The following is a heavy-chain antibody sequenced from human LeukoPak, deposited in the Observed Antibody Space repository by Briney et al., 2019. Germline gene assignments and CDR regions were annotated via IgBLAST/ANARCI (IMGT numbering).Heavy chain of an antibody. D-gene: IGHD6-19*01. J-gene: IGHJ4*02. V-gene: IGHV1-69*13. CDR1: GGTFSSYA. CDR3: ARHYTSGWYSD. CDR2: IIPIFGTA. Sequence: ASVKVSCKASGGTFSSYAISWVRQAPGQGLEWMGGIIPIFGTANYAQKFQGRVTITADESTSTAYMELSGLRSDDTAVYYCARHYTSGWYSDWGQGTLVTVSS.